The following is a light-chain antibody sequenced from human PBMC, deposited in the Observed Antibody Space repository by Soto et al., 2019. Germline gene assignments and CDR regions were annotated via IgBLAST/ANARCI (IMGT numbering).Light chain of an antibody. V-gene: IGKV3-20*01. CDR2: GAS. CDR1: QSVSTIF. Sequence: EIVLTQSPGTLSLSPGERATLSCRASQSVSTIFLAWYQQKPGQAPRLLIYGASNRATDIPDRFSGSGSGTDFTLTISRLEPEDFAVYYCQQYGRSPGTFGQGTKLEIK. J-gene: IGKJ2*01. CDR3: QQYGRSPGT.